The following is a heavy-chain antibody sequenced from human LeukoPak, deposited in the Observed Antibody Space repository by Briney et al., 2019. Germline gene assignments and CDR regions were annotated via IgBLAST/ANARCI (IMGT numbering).Heavy chain of an antibody. D-gene: IGHD3-10*01. CDR1: GFTFSRYW. J-gene: IGHJ5*02. V-gene: IGHV3-74*01. Sequence: PGGSLRLSCAASGFTFSRYWMHWVRQAPGKGLVWVSRIGDDGSTTAYADSVKGRFTISRDSAKNTLYLQMNSLRAEDTAVYYCARASRGNWFDPWGQGTLVTVSS. CDR3: ARASRGNWFDP. CDR2: IGDDGSTT.